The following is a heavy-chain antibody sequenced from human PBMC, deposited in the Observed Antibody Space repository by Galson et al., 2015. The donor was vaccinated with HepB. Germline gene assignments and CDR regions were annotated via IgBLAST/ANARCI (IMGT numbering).Heavy chain of an antibody. J-gene: IGHJ4*02. CDR1: GFSLSTSGVG. Sequence: PALVKPTQTLALTCTFSGFSLSTSGVGVGWVRQTPGKALEWLAVIYWDDDKRYSPSLGSRLAITKDNSRNQVVLTMTNMDPVDTGTYYCVHRLIGYGDWGTGCFDNWGQGTFVTVSS. CDR3: VHRLIGYGDWGTGCFDN. CDR2: IYWDDDK. D-gene: IGHD2-21*02. V-gene: IGHV2-5*02.